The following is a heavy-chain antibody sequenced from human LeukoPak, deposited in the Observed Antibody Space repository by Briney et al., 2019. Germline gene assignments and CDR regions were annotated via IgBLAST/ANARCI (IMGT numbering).Heavy chain of an antibody. CDR3: AKDLGQWLIRGLDY. CDR2: IRYDGSHK. J-gene: IGHJ4*02. V-gene: IGHV3-30*02. D-gene: IGHD6-19*01. Sequence: GGSLRLSCAASGFTFSSYGMHWVRQAPGKGLEWVAFIRYDGSHKYFVDSVKGRFIISRDNSKNTLFLQMNSLRAEDTAVYYCAKDLGQWLIRGLDYWGQGTLVTVSS. CDR1: GFTFSSYG.